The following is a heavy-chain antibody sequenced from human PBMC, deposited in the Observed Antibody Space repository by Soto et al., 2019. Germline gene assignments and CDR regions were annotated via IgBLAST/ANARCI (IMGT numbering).Heavy chain of an antibody. CDR2: IIPIFGTA. J-gene: IGHJ4*02. V-gene: IGHV1-69*12. D-gene: IGHD6-13*01. CDR3: ARGVIAAAGTAV. Sequence: QVQLVQSGAEVKKPGSSVKVSCKASGGTFSSYAISWVRQAPGQGLEWMGGIIPIFGTANYAQKFQGRVTTTASESPSAADMELRSLSSGDTAGYYSARGVIAAAGTAVWGQGTLVAVSS. CDR1: GGTFSSYA.